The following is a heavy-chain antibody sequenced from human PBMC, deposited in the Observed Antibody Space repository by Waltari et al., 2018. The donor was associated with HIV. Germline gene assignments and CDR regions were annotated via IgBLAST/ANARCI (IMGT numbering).Heavy chain of an antibody. CDR2: IYHSGRT. CDR1: GYSISSGYY. J-gene: IGHJ5*02. D-gene: IGHD1-26*01. CDR3: AGDRGVGWFDT. Sequence: QVQLQESGPGLVKPSETLSLTCAVSGYSISSGYYLGWIRQRPGKGLEWIGSIYHSGRTYYNPSLKRRVAISVDASKHQFSLKLSSVTAADPAVYYCAGDRGVGWFDTWGQGTLVTVSS. V-gene: IGHV4-38-2*02.